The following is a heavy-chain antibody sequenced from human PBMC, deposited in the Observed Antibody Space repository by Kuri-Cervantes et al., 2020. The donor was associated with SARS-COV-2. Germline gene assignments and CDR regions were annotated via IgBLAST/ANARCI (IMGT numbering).Heavy chain of an antibody. CDR1: AFTFSYHA. CDR3: ARDRGRLYCSSTSCYTGYFDL. CDR2: ISGGGGGT. D-gene: IGHD2-2*02. Sequence: GESLKISCAASAFTFSYHAVSWVRQAPGGGLEWVAGISGGGGGTYYADSVKGRFTISRDNSKSTLYLQMNSLRAEDTAVYYCARDRGRLYCSSTSCYTGYFDLWGRGTLVTVSS. V-gene: IGHV3-23*01. J-gene: IGHJ2*01.